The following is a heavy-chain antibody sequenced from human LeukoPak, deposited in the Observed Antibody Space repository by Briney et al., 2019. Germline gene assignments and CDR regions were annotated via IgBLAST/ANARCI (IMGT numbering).Heavy chain of an antibody. J-gene: IGHJ4*02. CDR3: VRLRRNSDTSGFYYYYDY. CDR2: IRVRSNYI. CDR1: AYTFSSYS. D-gene: IGHD3-22*01. V-gene: IGHV3-21*01. Sequence: KPGRSLRLSCAASAYTFSSYSINWVRQAPGKGLEWVSSIRVRSNYISYADSVRGRFSISRDDARDSLYLQMNSLRAEDTAVYYCVRLRRNSDTSGFYYYYDYWGQGTLVTVSS.